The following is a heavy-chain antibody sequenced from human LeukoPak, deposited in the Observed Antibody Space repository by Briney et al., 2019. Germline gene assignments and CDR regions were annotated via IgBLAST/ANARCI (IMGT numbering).Heavy chain of an antibody. D-gene: IGHD2-8*01. V-gene: IGHV1-18*01. Sequence: ASVKVSCKAFGYTFISYGVTWVRQAPGQGLEWMGLISGYNGYTNYAQNFQDRVTMTTDTSTNTAYMELRSLRSDDTAVYYCARLGYCTNGVCYRKHNRLDPWGQGTLVTVSP. CDR1: GYTFISYG. CDR2: ISGYNGYT. J-gene: IGHJ5*02. CDR3: ARLGYCTNGVCYRKHNRLDP.